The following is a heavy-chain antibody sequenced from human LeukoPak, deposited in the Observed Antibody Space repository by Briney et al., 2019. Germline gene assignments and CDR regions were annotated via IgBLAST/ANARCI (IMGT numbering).Heavy chain of an antibody. CDR3: SSGSSTSWYFDY. V-gene: IGHV3-49*04. CDR1: GLTFGDYG. CDR2: IRSKAYSGTT. Sequence: QPGRSLRLSCTASGLTFGDYGMSWVRQAPGKGLEWVGFIRSKAYSGTTEYAASVKGRFSISRDDSKNIAFLQMNGLKTEDTAVYYCSSGSSTSWYFDYWGQGTLVTVSS. J-gene: IGHJ4*02. D-gene: IGHD2-2*01.